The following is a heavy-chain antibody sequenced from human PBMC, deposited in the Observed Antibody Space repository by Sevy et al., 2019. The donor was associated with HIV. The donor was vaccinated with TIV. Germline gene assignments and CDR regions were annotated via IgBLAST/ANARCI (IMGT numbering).Heavy chain of an antibody. J-gene: IGHJ4*02. Sequence: GGSLRLSCAASGFNFNSYAMHWVRQAPGKGLEWVAVISYDGRNYKYNVDSVKGRFTISRDNSKNTLFLQMNSLRAEDSAIYYCARDRGEILHSAFDYWGQGTLVTVSS. CDR1: GFNFNSYA. CDR2: ISYDGRNYK. D-gene: IGHD3-16*01. V-gene: IGHV3-30*03. CDR3: ARDRGEILHSAFDY.